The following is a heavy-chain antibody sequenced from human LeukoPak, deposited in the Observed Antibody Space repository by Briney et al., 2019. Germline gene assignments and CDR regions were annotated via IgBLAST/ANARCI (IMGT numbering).Heavy chain of an antibody. V-gene: IGHV3-23*01. J-gene: IGHJ4*02. CDR3: ATKGAAGNYDSGNYPPPAYFAD. CDR2: ISGRGGKT. D-gene: IGHD3-10*01. Sequence: PGGSLRLSCAASGFTFDNYPMAWVRRAPGKGLEWVSGISGRGGKTYYADSVRGRFTISRDNSQNTLYLQMSSLRANDTAIYFCATKGAAGNYDSGNYPPPAYFADWGQGSLVTVSS. CDR1: GFTFDNYP.